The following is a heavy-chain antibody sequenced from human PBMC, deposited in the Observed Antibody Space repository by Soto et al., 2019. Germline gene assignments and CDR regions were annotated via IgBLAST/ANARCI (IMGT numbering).Heavy chain of an antibody. V-gene: IGHV3-23*01. D-gene: IGHD2-15*01. Sequence: GGSLRLSCAASGFTFSSYAMNWVRQAPGKGLEWVSAIGGSGGITYYADSVKGRFTISRDNSKNTLYLQMNILRAEDTAVYYCAKGGYCSGGSCYLRDYYYYGMDVWGQGTTVTVS. CDR1: GFTFSSYA. J-gene: IGHJ6*02. CDR2: IGGSGGIT. CDR3: AKGGYCSGGSCYLRDYYYYGMDV.